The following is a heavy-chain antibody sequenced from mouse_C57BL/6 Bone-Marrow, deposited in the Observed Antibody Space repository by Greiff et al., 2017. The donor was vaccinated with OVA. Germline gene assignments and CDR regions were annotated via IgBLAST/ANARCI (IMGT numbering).Heavy chain of an antibody. CDR3: THYGSSPYAMDY. D-gene: IGHD1-1*01. J-gene: IGHJ4*01. CDR1: GFTFSSYA. CDR2: ISSGGDYI. Sequence: EVHLVESGEGLVKPGGSLKLSCAASGFTFSSYAMSWVRQTPEKRLEWVAYISSGGDYIYYADTVKGRFTISRDNARNTLYLQMSSLKSEDTAMYYCTHYGSSPYAMDYWGQGTSVTVSS. V-gene: IGHV5-9-1*02.